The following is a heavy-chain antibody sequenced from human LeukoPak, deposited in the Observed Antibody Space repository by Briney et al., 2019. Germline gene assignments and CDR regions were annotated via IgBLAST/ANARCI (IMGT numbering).Heavy chain of an antibody. J-gene: IGHJ6*03. CDR2: MNPNSGNT. CDR1: GYTFTSYD. CDR3: ARGSGYDSSGPLGYYYIDV. V-gene: IGHV1-8*01. D-gene: IGHD3-22*01. Sequence: ASVKVSCKASGYTFTSYDINWVRQATGQGLEWMGWMNPNSGNTGYAQKFQGRVTMTRNTSISTAYMELSSLRSEDTAVYYCARGSGYDSSGPLGYYYIDVWGKGTTVTVSS.